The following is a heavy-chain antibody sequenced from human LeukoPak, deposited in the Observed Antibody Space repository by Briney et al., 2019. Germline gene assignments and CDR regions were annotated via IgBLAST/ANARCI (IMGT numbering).Heavy chain of an antibody. Sequence: GGSLRLSCAASGFTFSSYGMHWVRQAPGKGLEGVAFIRYDGSNKYYADSVKGRFTISRDNSKNTLYLQMNSLRAEDTAVYYCANPTTRAADYWGQGTLVTVSS. V-gene: IGHV3-30*02. CDR2: IRYDGSNK. CDR1: GFTFSSYG. D-gene: IGHD6-25*01. J-gene: IGHJ4*02. CDR3: ANPTTRAADY.